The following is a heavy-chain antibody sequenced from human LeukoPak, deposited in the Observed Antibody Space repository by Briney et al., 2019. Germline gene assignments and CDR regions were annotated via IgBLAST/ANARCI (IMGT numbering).Heavy chain of an antibody. J-gene: IGHJ4*02. CDR1: GFIFSSYA. Sequence: GGSLRLSCSASGFIFSSYAMHWVRQAPGKGLVWVSRISSDGSITSQADSVKGRFTISRDNAKNTLYLQMNSLRAEDTAVYLCARGLTGSTPYYFDYWGQGTLVTVPS. D-gene: IGHD2-2*01. V-gene: IGHV3-74*01. CDR2: ISSDGSIT. CDR3: ARGLTGSTPYYFDY.